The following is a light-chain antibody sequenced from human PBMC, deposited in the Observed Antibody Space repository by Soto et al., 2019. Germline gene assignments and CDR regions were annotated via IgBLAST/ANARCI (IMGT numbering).Light chain of an antibody. Sequence: QSVLTQPPSVSGAPGQRVTISCTGTSSNIGAGFDVHWYQQLPGTAPKLLMYGNNNRPSGVPDRFSGSKSGTSASLAITGLQAEDEADYYCQSYDSSLSGSWVFGGGTQLTVL. CDR2: GNN. V-gene: IGLV1-40*01. CDR1: SSNIGAGFD. J-gene: IGLJ7*01. CDR3: QSYDSSLSGSWV.